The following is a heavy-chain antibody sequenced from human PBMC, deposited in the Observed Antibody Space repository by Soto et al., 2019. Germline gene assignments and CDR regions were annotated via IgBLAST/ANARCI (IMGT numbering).Heavy chain of an antibody. CDR1: GFTFSSYA. Sequence: QVQLVESGGGVVQPGRSLRLSCAASGFTFSSYAMHWVRQAPGKGLEWVAVISYDGSNKYYADSVKGRFTISRDNSKNTLYLQLNSVRAEDTAVYYCAREEYYDFWAFWGQGTLVTVSS. CDR3: AREEYYDFWAF. V-gene: IGHV3-30-3*01. D-gene: IGHD3-3*01. CDR2: ISYDGSNK. J-gene: IGHJ4*02.